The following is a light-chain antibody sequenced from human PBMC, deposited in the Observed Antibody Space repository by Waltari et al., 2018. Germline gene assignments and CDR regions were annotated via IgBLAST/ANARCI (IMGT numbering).Light chain of an antibody. J-gene: IGKJ2*01. CDR2: GAS. V-gene: IGKV1-39*01. CDR3: QHSHNTPPYT. CDR1: ESVLKY. Sequence: DIQLTQSPSSLSASLGDIVTISCRASESVLKYLNWYQQKPGKAPKLLIYGASSLQSGVPSRFSGSGSGTDFTLTISFLQPEDFAIYYCQHSHNTPPYTFGQGT.